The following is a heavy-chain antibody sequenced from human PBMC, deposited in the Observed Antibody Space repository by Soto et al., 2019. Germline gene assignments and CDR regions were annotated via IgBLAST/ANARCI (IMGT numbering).Heavy chain of an antibody. D-gene: IGHD3-9*01. J-gene: IGHJ4*02. Sequence: QVQLQESGPGLVKPSETLSLTCTVSGGSITSSYCSWIRQPPGKGLEWMGYIYYSGSTNYNPSLKSRVTISVDTSKNQFSLNLSSVTAADTAVYFCARGLRYFDWWGQGTLVTVSS. CDR1: GGSITSSY. CDR3: ARGLRYFDW. V-gene: IGHV4-59*01. CDR2: IYYSGST.